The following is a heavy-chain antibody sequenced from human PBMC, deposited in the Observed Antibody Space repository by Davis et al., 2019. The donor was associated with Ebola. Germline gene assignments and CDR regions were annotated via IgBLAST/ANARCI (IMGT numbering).Heavy chain of an antibody. CDR3: AKGTYYYDSSAQTYFDY. Sequence: GESLKISCAASGFTFSSYWMSWVRQAPGKGLEWVANIKQDGSEKYYVDSVKGRFTISRDNAKNSLYLQMNSLRTEDTALYYCAKGTYYYDSSAQTYFDYWGQGTLVTVSS. D-gene: IGHD3-22*01. V-gene: IGHV3-7*03. J-gene: IGHJ4*02. CDR1: GFTFSSYW. CDR2: IKQDGSEK.